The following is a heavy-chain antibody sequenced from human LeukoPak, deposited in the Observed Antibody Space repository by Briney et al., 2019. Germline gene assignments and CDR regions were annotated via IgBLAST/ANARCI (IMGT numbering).Heavy chain of an antibody. Sequence: GGSLRLSCAASGFTFSDYYMSWIRQAPGKGLEWVSYISSSASTIHYADSVKGRFTISRDNAKNSLYLQMNSLRAADTAVYYCARNIPVTRWGYWGQGTLVTVSS. CDR3: ARNIPVTRWGY. V-gene: IGHV3-11*04. CDR1: GFTFSDYY. CDR2: ISSSASTI. J-gene: IGHJ4*02. D-gene: IGHD2-21*01.